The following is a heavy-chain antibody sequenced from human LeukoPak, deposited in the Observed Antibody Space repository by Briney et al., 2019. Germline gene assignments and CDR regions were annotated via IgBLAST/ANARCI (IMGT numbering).Heavy chain of an antibody. CDR3: ARRTPGSGSIDR. V-gene: IGHV5-10-1*01. CDR1: GYSFTSYW. D-gene: IGHD6-19*01. Sequence: GESLKISCQGSGYSFTSYWISWVRQMPGKGLEWMGRIDPSDSYTNYSPSFQGHVTISADKSISTAYLQWSSLKASDTAMYYCARRTPGSGSIDRWGQGTLVTVSS. J-gene: IGHJ4*02. CDR2: IDPSDSYT.